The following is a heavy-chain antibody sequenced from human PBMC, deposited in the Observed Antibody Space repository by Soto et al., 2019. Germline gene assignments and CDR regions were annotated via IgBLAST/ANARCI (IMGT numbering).Heavy chain of an antibody. CDR3: AKNIPSPPGLDY. CDR2: ISGGGDAT. V-gene: IGHV3-23*01. J-gene: IGHJ4*02. Sequence: PGGPLRLSCAATGFTFNNFAMNWVRQGPGKGLEWVSGISGGGDATRYADSVKGRFTISRDNAESMVYLDMYSLIPDDTAIYYWAKNIPSPPGLDYWGQGPPVTVS. D-gene: IGHD2-2*01. CDR1: GFTFNNFA.